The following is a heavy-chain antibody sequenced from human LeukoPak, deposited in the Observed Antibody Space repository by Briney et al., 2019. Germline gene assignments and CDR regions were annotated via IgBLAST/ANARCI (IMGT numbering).Heavy chain of an antibody. D-gene: IGHD3-22*01. CDR2: FDPEDGET. J-gene: IGHJ4*02. V-gene: IGHV1-24*01. CDR1: GYTLTELS. CDR3: ATPSTYYYDSSGYYKY. Sequence: ASVKASCKVSGYTLTELSMHWVRQAPGKGLEWMGGFDPEDGETIYAQKFQGRVTMTEDTSTDTAYMELSSLRSEDTAVYYCATPSTYYYDSSGYYKYWGQGTLVTVSS.